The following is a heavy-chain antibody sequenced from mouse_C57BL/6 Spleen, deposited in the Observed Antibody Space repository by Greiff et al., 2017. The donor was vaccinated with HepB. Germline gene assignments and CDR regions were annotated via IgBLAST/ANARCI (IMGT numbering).Heavy chain of an antibody. Sequence: VQLQQSGAELVRPGASVTLSCKASGYTFTDYEMHWVKQTPVHGLEWIGAIDPETGGTAYNQKFKDKAILTADKSSSTAYMELRSLTSEDSAVYYCTIYYGSSYPYFDYWGQGTTLTVSS. D-gene: IGHD1-1*01. V-gene: IGHV1-15*01. CDR2: IDPETGGT. CDR3: TIYYGSSYPYFDY. CDR1: GYTFTDYE. J-gene: IGHJ2*01.